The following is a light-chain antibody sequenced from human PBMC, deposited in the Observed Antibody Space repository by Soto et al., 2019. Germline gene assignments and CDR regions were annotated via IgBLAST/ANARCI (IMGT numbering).Light chain of an antibody. CDR1: QTVRNNY. Sequence: EFVLTQSPGTLCLSPGERATLSCRASQTVRNNYLAWYQQKPGQAPRLLIYGASNRATGIPDRFSGSGSGTDFTLTISRLEPEDFAVYYCQQFSSYPLTFGGGTKVDIK. J-gene: IGKJ4*01. CDR3: QQFSSYPLT. CDR2: GAS. V-gene: IGKV3-20*01.